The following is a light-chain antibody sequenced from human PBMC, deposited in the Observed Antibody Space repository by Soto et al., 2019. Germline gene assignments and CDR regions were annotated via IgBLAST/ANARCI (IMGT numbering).Light chain of an antibody. CDR3: QQYDLYWT. Sequence: DIQLTQSPSMQSASVGDRVTITCRASQTIDKKLAWYQQKPGKAPKLLIFDASTLETGVPLRFSGSGSGTEFSLSINSLQPEDFGTYFCQQYDLYWTVGQGTKVDIK. CDR2: DAS. V-gene: IGKV1-5*01. CDR1: QTIDKK. J-gene: IGKJ1*01.